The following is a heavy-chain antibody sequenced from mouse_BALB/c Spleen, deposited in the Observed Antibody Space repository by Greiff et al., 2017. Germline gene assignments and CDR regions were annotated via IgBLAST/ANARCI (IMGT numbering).Heavy chain of an antibody. CDR1: GFTFSSYT. CDR3: ARDEGSYYALFDN. V-gene: IGHV5-9*03. D-gene: IGHD1-1*01. Sequence: DVHLVESGGGLVKPGGSLKLSCAASGFTFSSYTMSWVRQTPEKRLEWVATISSGGGNTYYPDSVKGRFTISRDNAKNNLYLQKSSLRSEDTALYYCARDEGSYYALFDNRGQGTTLTVSP. CDR2: ISSGGGNT. J-gene: IGHJ2*01.